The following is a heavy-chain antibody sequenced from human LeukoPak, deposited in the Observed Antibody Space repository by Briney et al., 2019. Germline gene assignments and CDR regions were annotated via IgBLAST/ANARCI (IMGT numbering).Heavy chain of an antibody. J-gene: IGHJ4*02. CDR1: GGTFSSYA. CDR3: ARARVVLMVYATLAY. CDR2: IIPILGIA. Sequence: SVKVSCKASGGTFSSYAISWVRQAPGQGLEWMGRIIPILGIANYAQKFQGRVTITTDESTSTAYMELSSLRSEDTAVYYCARARVVLMVYATLAYWGQGTLVTVSS. D-gene: IGHD2-8*01. V-gene: IGHV1-69*04.